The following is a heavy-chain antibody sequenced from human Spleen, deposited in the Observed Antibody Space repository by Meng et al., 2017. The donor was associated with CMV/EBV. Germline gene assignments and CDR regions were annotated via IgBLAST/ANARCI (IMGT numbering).Heavy chain of an antibody. Sequence: GESLKISCAASGFTFSDYYMSWIRQAPGKGLEWVSYITNNGRTIYYTDSVKGRFTISRDNAKNSLYLQMNSLRAEDTAVYYCARLLFLSRGWYYYFDSWGHGTLVTVSS. D-gene: IGHD6-19*01. CDR3: ARLLFLSRGWYYYFDS. CDR1: GFTFSDYY. CDR2: ITNNGRTI. J-gene: IGHJ4*01. V-gene: IGHV3-11*01.